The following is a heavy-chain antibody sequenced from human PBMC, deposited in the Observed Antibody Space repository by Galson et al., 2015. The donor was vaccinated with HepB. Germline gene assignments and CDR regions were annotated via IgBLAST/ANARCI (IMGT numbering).Heavy chain of an antibody. Sequence: CAISGDSVSSNSAAWNWIRQSPSRGLEWLGRTYYRSKWYNDYAVSVKSQITISPDTSKNQFSLQLNSLRAEDTAVYYCARSVPAALWGQGTLVTVSS. CDR3: ARSVPAAL. D-gene: IGHD2-2*01. CDR2: TYYRSKWYN. V-gene: IGHV6-1*01. J-gene: IGHJ4*02. CDR1: GDSVSSNSAA.